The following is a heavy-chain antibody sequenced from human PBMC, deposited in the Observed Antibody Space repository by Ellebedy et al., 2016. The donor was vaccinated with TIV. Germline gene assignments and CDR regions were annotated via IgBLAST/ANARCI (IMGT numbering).Heavy chain of an antibody. V-gene: IGHV4-34*01. CDR3: ARGGGGGAPNWFDT. CDR2: INHSGST. CDR1: GGSFSGYY. Sequence: SETLSLXCAAYGGSFSGYYWSWIRQPPGKGLEWIGEINHSGSTNYNPSLKSRVTISVDTSKNQFSLKLSSVTAADTAVYYCARGGGGGAPNWFDTWGQGTLVTVSS. D-gene: IGHD2-21*01. J-gene: IGHJ5*02.